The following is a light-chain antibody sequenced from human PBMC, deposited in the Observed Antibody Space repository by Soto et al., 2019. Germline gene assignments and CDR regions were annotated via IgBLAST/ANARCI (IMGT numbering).Light chain of an antibody. Sequence: DIQMTQSPSTLSASVGDTVSVTCRASQSVSGWLAWYQQKPGEAPKLLIYDASALPRGVPSRFSGSGSGTKSDGAGGSLPPKDFPTYWCIHYETFSGAFGPG. CDR3: IHYETFSGA. V-gene: IGKV1-5*01. J-gene: IGKJ3*01. CDR1: QSVSGW. CDR2: DAS.